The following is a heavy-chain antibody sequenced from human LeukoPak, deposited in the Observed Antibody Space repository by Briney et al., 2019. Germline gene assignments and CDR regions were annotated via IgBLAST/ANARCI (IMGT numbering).Heavy chain of an antibody. V-gene: IGHV3-7*01. Sequence: GGSLRLSCAASGFTFSSYWMSWVRQAPGKGLEWVANVKQDGSEKYYVDSVTGRFTISRDNAKNSVHLQMNSLRAEDTAVYYCARGPPLFDPWGQGTLVAVSS. CDR2: VKQDGSEK. CDR1: GFTFSSYW. CDR3: ARGPPLFDP. J-gene: IGHJ5*02.